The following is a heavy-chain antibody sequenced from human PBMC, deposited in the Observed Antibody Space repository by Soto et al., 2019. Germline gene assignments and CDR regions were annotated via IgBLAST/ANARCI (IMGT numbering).Heavy chain of an antibody. V-gene: IGHV1-69*01. CDR1: GGTFSNYP. CDR3: ARVLELRDGYISHFDF. CDR2: IIPIVGIP. D-gene: IGHD1-1*01. J-gene: IGHJ4*02. Sequence: QVQLVQSGAEVKKPGSSVKVSCKASGGTFSNYPFSWVRQAPGQGLEWMGGIIPIVGIPNYAQKFQGRVTITADESTTRVHMELSSLRSEDTAVYYCARVLELRDGYISHFDFWGKGTLVTVSS.